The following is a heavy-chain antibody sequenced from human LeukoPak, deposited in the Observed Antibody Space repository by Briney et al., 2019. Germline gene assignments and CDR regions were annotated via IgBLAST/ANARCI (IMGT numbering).Heavy chain of an antibody. V-gene: IGHV1-8*03. J-gene: IGHJ4*02. D-gene: IGHD1-7*01. CDR1: GYTFTSYD. Sequence: ASVKVSCKASGYTFTSYDINWVRQATGEGLEWMGWMNPNSGNTGYAQKFQGRVTITRNTSISTAYMELSSLRSEDTAVYYCARRRNYVGIDYWGQGTLFTVSS. CDR2: MNPNSGNT. CDR3: ARRRNYVGIDY.